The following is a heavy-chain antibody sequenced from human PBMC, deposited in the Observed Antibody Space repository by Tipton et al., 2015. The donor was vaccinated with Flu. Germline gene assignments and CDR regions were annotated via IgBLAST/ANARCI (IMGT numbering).Heavy chain of an antibody. CDR1: GDSISSDYY. CDR3: ARRDYSNYVSDPKSWFDP. D-gene: IGHD4-11*01. CDR2: VSRTGST. Sequence: TLSLTCAVSGDSISSDYYWGWIRQFPGKGLEWIGSVSRTGSTIYNPSLKSRVTISIDTSRNQFSLKMKSVTAADMAVYYCARRDYSNYVSDPKSWFDPWGKGPLGAVSS. J-gene: IGHJ5*02. V-gene: IGHV4-38-2*01.